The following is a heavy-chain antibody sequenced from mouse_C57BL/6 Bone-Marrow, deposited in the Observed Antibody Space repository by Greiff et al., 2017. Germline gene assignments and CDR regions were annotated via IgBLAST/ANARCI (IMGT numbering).Heavy chain of an antibody. D-gene: IGHD3-3*01. CDR2: IDPSDSET. Sequence: QVQLQQPGAELVRPGSSVKLSCKASGYTFTSYWMHWVKQRPIQGLEWIGNIDPSDSETHYNQKFKDKATLTVDKSSSTAYMQLSSLTSEDSAVYYCARWGRDGGAYWGQGTLVTVSA. V-gene: IGHV1-52*01. J-gene: IGHJ3*01. CDR3: ARWGRDGGAY. CDR1: GYTFTSYW.